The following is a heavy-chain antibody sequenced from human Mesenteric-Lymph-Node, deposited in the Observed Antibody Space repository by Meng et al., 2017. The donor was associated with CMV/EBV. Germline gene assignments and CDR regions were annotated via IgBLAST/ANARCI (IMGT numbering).Heavy chain of an antibody. Sequence: GGSLRLSCAVSEFTFSSYAMNWVRQAPGKGLEWVSGISLGGDTTYYIDSVKGRFTISRDNSKHTLHLQMNSLRAEDTAVYYCAKDSSTWYNHAMDVWGQGTTVTVSS. CDR1: EFTFSSYA. V-gene: IGHV3-23*01. CDR3: AKDSSTWYNHAMDV. J-gene: IGHJ6*02. D-gene: IGHD6-13*01. CDR2: ISLGGDTT.